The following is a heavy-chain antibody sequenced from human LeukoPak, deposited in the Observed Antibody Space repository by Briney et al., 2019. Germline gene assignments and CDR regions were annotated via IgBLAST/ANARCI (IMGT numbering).Heavy chain of an antibody. CDR2: IYYSGST. CDR1: GGSISSGGYY. Sequence: PSQTLSLTCTVSGGSISSGGYYWSWIRQHPGKGLEWIGYIYYSGSTYYNPSLKSRVTISVDTSKNQFSLKLSSVTAADTAVYYCARVGEAMVRGVISYYFDYWGQGTLVTVSS. CDR3: ARVGEAMVRGVISYYFDY. J-gene: IGHJ4*02. D-gene: IGHD3-10*01. V-gene: IGHV4-31*03.